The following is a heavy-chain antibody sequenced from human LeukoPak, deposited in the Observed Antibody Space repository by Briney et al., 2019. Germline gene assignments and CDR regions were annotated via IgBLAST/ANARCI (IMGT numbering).Heavy chain of an antibody. D-gene: IGHD1-26*01. CDR3: ARVREDSMDV. V-gene: IGHV3-48*03. J-gene: IGHJ6*02. CDR2: ISSSGSTI. Sequence: GGSPRLSCAASGFTSSSYEMNWGRHAPGEGLEGGSYISSSGSTIYYTDSLKGRFTLSRDNAKNSLYLQINSLRAEDTAGYYWARVREDSMDVWGQGTTVTVSS. CDR1: GFTSSSYE.